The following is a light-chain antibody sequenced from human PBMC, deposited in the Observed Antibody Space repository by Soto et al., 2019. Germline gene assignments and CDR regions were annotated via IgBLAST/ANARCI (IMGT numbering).Light chain of an antibody. Sequence: QSVLTQPPSVSWAPGQRVTISCTGSSSNIGAGYDVHWYQQLPGTAPKLLIYRNTNRPSGVPDRFSGSKSGTSASLAITGLQAEDEADYYCQSCDSSMSGSGVLGTGTKVTVL. CDR1: SSNIGAGYD. CDR3: QSCDSSMSGSGV. V-gene: IGLV1-40*01. CDR2: RNT. J-gene: IGLJ1*01.